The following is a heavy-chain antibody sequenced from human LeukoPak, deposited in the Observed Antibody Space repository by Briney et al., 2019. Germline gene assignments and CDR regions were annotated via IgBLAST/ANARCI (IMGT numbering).Heavy chain of an antibody. CDR2: ISSSSSYI. CDR3: ARERSHGAFDI. Sequence: GGSLRLSCAASGFTFSSYSMNWVRQAPGKGLEWVSSISSSSSYIYYADSVKGRFTISRDNSKNTLYLQMNSLRAEDTAVYYCARERSHGAFDIWGQGTMVTVSS. J-gene: IGHJ3*02. V-gene: IGHV3-21*01. D-gene: IGHD2-15*01. CDR1: GFTFSSYS.